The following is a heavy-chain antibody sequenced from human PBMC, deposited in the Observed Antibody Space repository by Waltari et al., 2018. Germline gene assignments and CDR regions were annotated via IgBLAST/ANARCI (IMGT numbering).Heavy chain of an antibody. Sequence: VQLQESGPGLVKPSETLSLRCNVSGDSIRSHFWSWIRQAPGKGLEWIGHMYFSGTKDNNPSIKSRVAISIDTSKNHFSLNRRSVTAADTAIYYCARLPRGSVIIGAFDIWGQGTQVTVSS. CDR3: ARLPRGSVIIGAFDI. J-gene: IGHJ3*02. V-gene: IGHV4-59*11. CDR2: MYFSGTK. CDR1: GDSIRSHF. D-gene: IGHD3-22*01.